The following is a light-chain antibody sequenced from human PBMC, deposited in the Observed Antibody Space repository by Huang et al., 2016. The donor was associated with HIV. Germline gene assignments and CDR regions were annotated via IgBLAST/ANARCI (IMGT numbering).Light chain of an antibody. Sequence: DIQMTQSPSSLSASVGDRVSITCRASQNIGRYLNWYQQRPGKAPKLLIFYALSLQSGVPSRFSGSGSGTDFTLTISSLQPEDFATYYCQQSSSVPSTFGPGTKVDIK. CDR2: YAL. J-gene: IGKJ3*01. CDR3: QQSSSVPST. CDR1: QNIGRY. V-gene: IGKV1-39*01.